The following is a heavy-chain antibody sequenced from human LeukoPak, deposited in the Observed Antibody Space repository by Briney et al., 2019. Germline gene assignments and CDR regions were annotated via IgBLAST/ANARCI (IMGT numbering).Heavy chain of an antibody. V-gene: IGHV1-18*01. J-gene: IGHJ4*02. Sequence: ASVKVSCKASGYTFTSYGISWVRQAPGQGLEWMGWISAYNGNTNYAQKLQGRVTMTTDTSTSTAYMELRSLRSDDTAVYYCARDSGATDFWSGYYDARRDHWGQGTLVTVSS. CDR1: GYTFTSYG. CDR2: ISAYNGNT. D-gene: IGHD3-3*01. CDR3: ARDSGATDFWSGYYDARRDH.